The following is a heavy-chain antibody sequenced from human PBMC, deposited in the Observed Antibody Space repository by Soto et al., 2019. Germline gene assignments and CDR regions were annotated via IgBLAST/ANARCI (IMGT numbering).Heavy chain of an antibody. CDR2: INHSGST. CDR3: ARAVPAAIWFDP. D-gene: IGHD2-2*01. Sequence: SETLSLTCAVYGGSFSDYYWSWIRQPPGKGLEWIGEINHSGSTNYNPSLKSRVTISVDTSKNQFSLKLSSVTAADTAVYYCARAVPAAIWFDPWGQGTLVTVSS. V-gene: IGHV4-34*01. CDR1: GGSFSDYY. J-gene: IGHJ5*02.